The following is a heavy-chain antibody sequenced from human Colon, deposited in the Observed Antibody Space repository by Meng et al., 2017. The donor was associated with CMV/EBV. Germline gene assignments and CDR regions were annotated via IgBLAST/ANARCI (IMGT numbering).Heavy chain of an antibody. CDR2: IRSKAYGGTT. CDR1: GFTVGDYA. CDR3: TRDIDSSGWYVDYYGMDV. V-gene: IGHV3-49*04. J-gene: IGHJ6*02. D-gene: IGHD6-19*01. Sequence: GGSLRLSCTASGFTVGDYAMSWVRQAPGKGLEWVGFIRSKAYGGTTEYAASVKGRFTISRDDSKSIAYLQMNSLKTEDTAVYYCTRDIDSSGWYVDYYGMDVWGQGTTVTVSS.